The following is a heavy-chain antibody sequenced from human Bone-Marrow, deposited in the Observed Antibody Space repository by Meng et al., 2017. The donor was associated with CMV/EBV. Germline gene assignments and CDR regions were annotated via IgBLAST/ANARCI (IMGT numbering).Heavy chain of an antibody. CDR3: ARGRRYCSSTNCYYYGMDV. V-gene: IGHV4-59*01. CDR2: IYYSGST. Sequence: SETLSLTCTVSGGSISSYYWSWIRQPPGKGLEWIGYIYYSGSTNYNPSLKSRVTISGDTSKNQFSLRLTSVTAADTAVYYCARGRRYCSSTNCYYYGMDVWGQGTTVTVSS. J-gene: IGHJ6*02. CDR1: GGSISSYY. D-gene: IGHD2-2*01.